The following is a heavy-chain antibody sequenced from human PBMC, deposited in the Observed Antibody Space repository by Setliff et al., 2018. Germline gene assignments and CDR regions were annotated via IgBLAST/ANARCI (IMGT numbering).Heavy chain of an antibody. J-gene: IGHJ4*02. Sequence: ASVKVSCKASGYTFTSYYMHWVRQAPGQGLEWMGIINPSGGSTSDAQKFQGRVTMTRDTSTSTFYMELSSLRSEDTAVYYCARRSSTGNGFDYWGTGTQVTVSS. CDR2: INPSGGST. CDR3: ARRSSTGNGFDY. V-gene: IGHV1-46*01. CDR1: GYTFTSYY. D-gene: IGHD6-13*01.